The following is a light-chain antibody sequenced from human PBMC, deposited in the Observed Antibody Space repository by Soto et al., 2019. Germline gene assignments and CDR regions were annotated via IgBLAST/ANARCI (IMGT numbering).Light chain of an antibody. J-gene: IGKJ2*02. CDR3: QQYVRSCT. V-gene: IGKV1-5*01. CDR2: DAS. CDR1: QSVTDW. Sequence: DIQLTQSPSTLSASVGDRVTITCRASQSVTDWLAWYQQKPGKAPKLLIYDASSLQSGVPSRFSGSGSGTEFSLAISSLQADDFVTYYCQQYVRSCTFGQGTKVEIK.